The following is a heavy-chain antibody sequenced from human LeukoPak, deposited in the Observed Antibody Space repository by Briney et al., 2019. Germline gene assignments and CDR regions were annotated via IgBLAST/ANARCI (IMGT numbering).Heavy chain of an antibody. V-gene: IGHV4-31*11. CDR3: ARDTEQRIDAFDI. Sequence: SETLSLTCAVYGGSFSGYYWSWIRQHPGKGLERIGYIYYSGSTYYNPSLKSRVTISVDTSKNQFSLNLSSVTAADTAVYYCARDTEQRIDAFDIWGQGTMVTVSS. D-gene: IGHD6-25*01. CDR2: IYYSGST. J-gene: IGHJ3*02. CDR1: GGSFSGYY.